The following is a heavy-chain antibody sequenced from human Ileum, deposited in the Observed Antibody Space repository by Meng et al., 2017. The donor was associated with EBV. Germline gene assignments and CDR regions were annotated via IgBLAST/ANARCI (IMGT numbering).Heavy chain of an antibody. Sequence: QVQLLQSGAEVKKPGASVKLSCKASGYTFSNYAIHWVRQAPGQRPEWMGWINADNGNTKYSQKFQGRVTITRNTPASTVYMYVRSLRSEDTAVYFCARVERGVKFDKWGQGTLVTVSS. D-gene: IGHD2-21*01. CDR3: ARVERGVKFDK. J-gene: IGHJ4*01. CDR2: INADNGNT. V-gene: IGHV1-3*01. CDR1: GYTFSNYA.